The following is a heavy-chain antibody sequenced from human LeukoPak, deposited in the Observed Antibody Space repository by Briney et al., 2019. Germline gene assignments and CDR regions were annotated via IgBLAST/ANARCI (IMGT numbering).Heavy chain of an antibody. V-gene: IGHV3-21*01. Sequence: GGSLRLSCAASGFTFSSYSMNWVRQAPGKGLEWVSFISSSSSYIYYADSVKGRFTISRDNAKNSLYLQMNSLRAEDTAVYYCARGSETYLDYWGQGTLVTVSS. CDR1: GFTFSSYS. CDR2: ISSSSSYI. CDR3: ARGSETYLDY. J-gene: IGHJ4*02.